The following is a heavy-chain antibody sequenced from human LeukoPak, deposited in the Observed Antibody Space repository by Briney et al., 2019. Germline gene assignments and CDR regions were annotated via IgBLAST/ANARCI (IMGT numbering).Heavy chain of an antibody. CDR1: GYTFTSYG. CDR3: ARGPYYYDSSGYYRPEGAFDI. CDR2: ISAYNGNT. Sequence: ASVKVSCKASGYTFTSYGISWVRQAPGQGLEWMGWISAYNGNTNYAQKLQGRVTMTTDTSTSTAYMELRSLRSDDTAVYYCARGPYYYDSSGYYRPEGAFDIWGQGTMVTVSS. V-gene: IGHV1-18*01. J-gene: IGHJ3*02. D-gene: IGHD3-22*01.